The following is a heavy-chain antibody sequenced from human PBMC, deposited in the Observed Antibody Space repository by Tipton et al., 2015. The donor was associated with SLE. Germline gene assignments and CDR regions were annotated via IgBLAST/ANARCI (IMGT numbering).Heavy chain of an antibody. V-gene: IGHV3-30*04. CDR3: GRALQGELLQDYLDS. CDR2: ILSDGSNT. Sequence: SLRLSCAASGFTFSTYTIHWVRQAPGKGLEWVALILSDGSNTYYADSVKGRFTISIDNSEPTLFLQMNRLRYEDTAVYYCGRALQGELLQDYLDSWGKETQVTV. D-gene: IGHD2-15*01. J-gene: IGHJ4*02. CDR1: GFTFSTYT.